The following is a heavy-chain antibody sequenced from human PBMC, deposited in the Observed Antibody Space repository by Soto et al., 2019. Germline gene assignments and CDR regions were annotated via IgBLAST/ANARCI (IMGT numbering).Heavy chain of an antibody. V-gene: IGHV3-64*01. Sequence: GGSLRLSCAASGFTFSSYAMHWVRQAPGKGLEYVSAISSNGGSTYYANSVKGRFTISRDNSKNTLYLQMGSLRAEDMAVYYCARPQRYCTNGVCYLADAFDIWGQGTMVTVSS. CDR2: ISSNGGST. J-gene: IGHJ3*02. CDR3: ARPQRYCTNGVCYLADAFDI. CDR1: GFTFSSYA. D-gene: IGHD2-8*01.